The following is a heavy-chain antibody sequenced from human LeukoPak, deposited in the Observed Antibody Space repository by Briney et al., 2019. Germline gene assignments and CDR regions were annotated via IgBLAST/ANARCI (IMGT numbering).Heavy chain of an antibody. J-gene: IGHJ5*02. CDR1: GGSISSGDYY. Sequence: PSETLSLTCSVSGGSISSGDYYWTWIRQPVGKGLEWIGRVSHRGTTSYNPSLKSRVTMSVDTSKNQFSLKLSSVTAADTAVYYCARDVGDPVVIATFNWFDPWGQGTLVTVSS. V-gene: IGHV4-61*02. CDR2: VSHRGTT. CDR3: ARDVGDPVVIATFNWFDP. D-gene: IGHD2-21*01.